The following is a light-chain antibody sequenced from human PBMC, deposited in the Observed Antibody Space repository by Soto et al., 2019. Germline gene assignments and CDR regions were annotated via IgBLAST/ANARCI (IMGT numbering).Light chain of an antibody. CDR1: QSVSSNY. Sequence: EIVLTQSPGTLSLSPGERATLSCRASQSVSSNYLAWYQQKPGQAPRFLIYDASSRATGIQDRFSGNGSETDFTFTISRLEPEDFAVYYCQQYGSSPLTFGGGTKVDIK. CDR3: QQYGSSPLT. CDR2: DAS. V-gene: IGKV3-20*01. J-gene: IGKJ4*01.